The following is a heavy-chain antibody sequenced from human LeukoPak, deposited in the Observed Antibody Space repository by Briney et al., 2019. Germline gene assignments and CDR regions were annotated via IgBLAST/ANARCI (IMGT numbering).Heavy chain of an antibody. Sequence: PGGSLRLSCAASGFTFDDYGMSWVRQAPGKGLVWVSRIDTDGTGTSYADSVKGRFTVSRDNAKNTLYLQMISLRAEDTAVYYCTRLGGSSGVDYWGQGTLVTVSS. CDR1: GFTFDDYG. CDR2: IDTDGTGT. J-gene: IGHJ4*02. CDR3: TRLGGSSGVDY. V-gene: IGHV3-74*01. D-gene: IGHD6-19*01.